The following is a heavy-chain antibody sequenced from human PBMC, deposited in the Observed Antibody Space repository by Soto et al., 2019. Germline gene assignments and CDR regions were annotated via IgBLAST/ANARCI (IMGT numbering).Heavy chain of an antibody. CDR2: INHSGST. Sequence: QVQLQQWGAGLLKPSETLSLTCAVYGGSFSGYYWSWIRQPPGKGLEWIGEINHSGSTNYNPSLKSRVTTSVDTSKNQFSLKLSSVTAADTAVYYCARLAVSTVKSVYYYYYYMDVWGKGTTVTVSS. J-gene: IGHJ6*03. V-gene: IGHV4-34*01. CDR1: GGSFSGYY. CDR3: ARLAVSTVKSVYYYYYYMDV. D-gene: IGHD4-17*01.